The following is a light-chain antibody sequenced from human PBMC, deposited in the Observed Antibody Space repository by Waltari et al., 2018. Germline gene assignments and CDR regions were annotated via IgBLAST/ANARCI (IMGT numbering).Light chain of an antibody. J-gene: IGKJ2*01. V-gene: IGKV2-30*01. CDR3: QQYYSTPYT. Sequence: DVVMTQSPLSLPVTLGQPASCSCRSSQSLVYRDGNTYLSWFQQRPGQSPRRLIYKVSNRDSGVPDRFSGSGSGTEFTLTISSLQAEDVAVYYCQQYYSTPYTFGQGTKLEIK. CDR2: KVS. CDR1: QSLVYRDGNTY.